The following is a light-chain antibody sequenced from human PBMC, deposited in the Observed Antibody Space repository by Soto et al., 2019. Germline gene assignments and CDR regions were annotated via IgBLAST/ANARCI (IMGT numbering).Light chain of an antibody. CDR2: EVT. CDR3: SSYAGSNNFV. V-gene: IGLV2-8*01. Sequence: QSVLTQPPSASGSPGQSVTISCTGTSSDVGTYKYVSWYQQHPGKAPKLMIYEVTKRPSGVPDRFSGSRSGNTASLAVSGLHAEDEADYYCSSYAGSNNFVFGTGTKVTV. J-gene: IGLJ1*01. CDR1: SSDVGTYKY.